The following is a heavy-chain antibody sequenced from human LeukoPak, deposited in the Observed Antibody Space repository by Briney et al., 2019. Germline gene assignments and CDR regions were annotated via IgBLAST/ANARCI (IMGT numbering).Heavy chain of an antibody. CDR1: GDTFINYA. D-gene: IGHD2-15*01. CDR2: IIPILGTA. J-gene: IGHJ6*02. Sequence: GSSVKVSCKATGDTFINYAISWARRARGQGLEWMGRIIPILGTADYAQKFQGRVTISADKSTSTAYMELSSLRSEDTAVYYCARDGWMDVWGQGTTVTVSS. V-gene: IGHV1-69*04. CDR3: ARDGWMDV.